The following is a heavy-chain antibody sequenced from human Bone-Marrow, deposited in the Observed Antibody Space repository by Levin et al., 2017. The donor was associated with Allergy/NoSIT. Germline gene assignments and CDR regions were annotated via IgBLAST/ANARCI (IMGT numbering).Heavy chain of an antibody. CDR3: ARGIGTTGTTDAFDI. Sequence: GGSLRLSCAASGFTFSSYAMHWVRQAPGKGLEWVAVISYDGSNKYYADSVKGRFTISRDNSKNTLYLQMNSLRAEDTAVYYCARGIGTTGTTDAFDIWGQGTMVTVSS. CDR2: ISYDGSNK. V-gene: IGHV3-30-3*01. J-gene: IGHJ3*02. D-gene: IGHD1-1*01. CDR1: GFTFSSYA.